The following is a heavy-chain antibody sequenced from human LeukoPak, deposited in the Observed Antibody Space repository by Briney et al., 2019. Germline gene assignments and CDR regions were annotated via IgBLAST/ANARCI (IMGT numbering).Heavy chain of an antibody. J-gene: IGHJ6*02. CDR1: GFTFSNYA. V-gene: IGHV3-30-3*01. Sequence: PGGSLRLSCAASGFTFSNYAMHWVRQAPGKGLEWVAVISPDGNNKYYADSVKGRFTISRDNSKNTLYLQMNGLRAEDAAVNYCARAAKGSYFYYGMDVWGQGTTVTVSS. CDR2: ISPDGNNK. CDR3: ARAAKGSYFYYGMDV.